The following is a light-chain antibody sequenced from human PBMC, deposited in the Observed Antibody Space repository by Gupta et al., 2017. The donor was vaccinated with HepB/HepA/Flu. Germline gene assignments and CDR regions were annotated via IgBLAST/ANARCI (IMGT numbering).Light chain of an antibody. Sequence: SYELTQPPSVSVSPGQTARITCSGDALPKQYAYWYQQKPGQAPVLVIYKDSERPSGIPERFSGSSSGTTVTLTIRGVQAEDEDDYDCQSADSNGEVFGGGTKLTVL. CDR3: QSADSNGEV. CDR2: KDS. CDR1: ALPKQY. J-gene: IGLJ2*01. V-gene: IGLV3-25*03.